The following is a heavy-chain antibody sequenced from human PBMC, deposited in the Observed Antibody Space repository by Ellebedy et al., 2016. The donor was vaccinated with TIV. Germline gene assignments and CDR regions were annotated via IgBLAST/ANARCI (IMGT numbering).Heavy chain of an antibody. D-gene: IGHD6-19*01. CDR2: IRTNAQHDRGTT. J-gene: IGHJ4*02. Sequence: GESLKISCEASGFTFTTAWMNLVRQAPGRVLEWVGRIRTNAQHDRGTTDYAAPVNGRFTISRDDSKNTLYLQMNSLKTEDTAVYYCTTTSGWYKVFDYWGQGTRVTVSP. CDR3: TTTSGWYKVFDY. V-gene: IGHV3-15*07. CDR1: GFTFTTAW.